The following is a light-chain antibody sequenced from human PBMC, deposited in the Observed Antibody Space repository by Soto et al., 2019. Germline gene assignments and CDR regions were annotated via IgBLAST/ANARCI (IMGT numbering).Light chain of an antibody. CDR1: QSVGNN. V-gene: IGKV3-15*01. CDR2: GAS. CDR3: QQCDDWPRT. Sequence: EIVMTQSPATLSVSPGERATLSCRASQSVGNNLAWYQQKPGQAPRLLIHGASIRATGVPARFSGSGSGTEFTLTISSLQSEDFAVYYCQQCDDWPRTVGQGTKVEIK. J-gene: IGKJ1*01.